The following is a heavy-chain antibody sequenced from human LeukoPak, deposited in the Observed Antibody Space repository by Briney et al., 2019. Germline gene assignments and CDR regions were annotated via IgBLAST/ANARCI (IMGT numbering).Heavy chain of an antibody. J-gene: IGHJ3*02. D-gene: IGHD2-21*02. Sequence: PSETLSLTCAVYGGSFSGYYWSWIRQPPGKGLEWIGEINHSGSTNYNPSLKSRVTISVDTSKNQFSLKLSSVTAADTAVYYCARAEIATVTAPFDIWGQGTMVTVSS. CDR3: ARAEIATVTAPFDI. V-gene: IGHV4-34*01. CDR1: GGSFSGYY. CDR2: INHSGST.